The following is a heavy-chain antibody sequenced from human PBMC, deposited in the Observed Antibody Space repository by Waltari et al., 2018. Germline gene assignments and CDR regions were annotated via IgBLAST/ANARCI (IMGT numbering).Heavy chain of an antibody. CDR3: ASHDGSGSYYTSGY. CDR1: GGTFSSSA. Sequence: QVQLVQSGAEVKKHGSSVKVSCKASGGTFSSSAISWVRQAPGQGLEWMGGVIPIFGTANYAQKFQGRVTITADKSTSTAYMELSSLRSEDTAVYYCASHDGSGSYYTSGYWGQGTLVTVSS. CDR2: VIPIFGTA. D-gene: IGHD3-10*01. J-gene: IGHJ4*02. V-gene: IGHV1-69*14.